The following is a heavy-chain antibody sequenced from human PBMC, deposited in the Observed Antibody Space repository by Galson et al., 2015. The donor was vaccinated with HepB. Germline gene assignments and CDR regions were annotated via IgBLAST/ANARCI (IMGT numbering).Heavy chain of an antibody. J-gene: IGHJ3*02. D-gene: IGHD3-10*01. V-gene: IGHV1-18*01. Sequence: SVKVSCKASGYTFTSYGISWVRQAPGQGLEWMGWISAYNGNTNYAQKLQGRVTMTTDTSTSTAYMELRSLRSDDTAVYYCARDTEVITMVRGVQNKGDAFDIWGQGTMVTVSS. CDR3: ARDTEVITMVRGVQNKGDAFDI. CDR2: ISAYNGNT. CDR1: GYTFTSYG.